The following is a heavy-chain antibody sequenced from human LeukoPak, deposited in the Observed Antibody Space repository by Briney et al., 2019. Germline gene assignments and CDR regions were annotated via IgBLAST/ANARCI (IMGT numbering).Heavy chain of an antibody. J-gene: IGHJ6*02. D-gene: IGHD3-3*01. Sequence: PGGSLRLSCAASGFTFSSFSMTWVRQAPGKGLEWVSAISGSGSSTYFADSVKGRFTISRDNSKNTLYLQMNSLRAEDTAVYYCARDGYYDFWSGYYPYYYYGMDVWGQGTTVTVSS. CDR3: ARDGYYDFWSGYYPYYYYGMDV. CDR2: ISGSGSST. CDR1: GFTFSSFS. V-gene: IGHV3-23*01.